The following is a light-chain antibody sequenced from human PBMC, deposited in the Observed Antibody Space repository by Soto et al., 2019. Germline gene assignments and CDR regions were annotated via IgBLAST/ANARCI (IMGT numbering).Light chain of an antibody. CDR1: SSNIGTGYD. J-gene: IGLJ2*01. V-gene: IGLV1-40*01. CDR3: QSYDSTLSAPI. CDR2: ENN. Sequence: QSVLTQPPSVSGAPGQRVTISCSGSSSNIGTGYDVHWYQQLPEAAPKLLIYENNNRPSGVPDRFSGSRSGTSASLAITGLEADAEADYYCQSYDSTLSAPIFGGGTKVTVL.